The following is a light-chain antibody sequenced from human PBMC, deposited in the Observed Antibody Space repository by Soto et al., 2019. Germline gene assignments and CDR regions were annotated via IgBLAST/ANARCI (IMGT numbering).Light chain of an antibody. V-gene: IGLV4-60*02. CDR2: LEGSGSY. CDR1: SGHSSYI. J-gene: IGLJ3*02. Sequence: QSVLTQSSSASASLGSSVKLTCTLSSGHSSYIIAWHQQQPGKAPRYLMKLEGSGSYNKGSGVPDRFSGSSSGADRYLTISNLQFEDEADYYCETWDSNMFGGGTQLTVL. CDR3: ETWDSNM.